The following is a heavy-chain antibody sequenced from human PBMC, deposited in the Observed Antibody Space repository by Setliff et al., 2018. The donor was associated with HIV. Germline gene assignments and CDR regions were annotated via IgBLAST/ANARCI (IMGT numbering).Heavy chain of an antibody. CDR1: GFTFSNYA. D-gene: IGHD6-6*01. J-gene: IGHJ4*02. CDR3: ARREYSSSSPPFDY. Sequence: GGSLRLSCAASGFTFSNYAMHWVRQAPGKGLEWVAVVSYDGSNKYYADSVKGRFTISRDNAKNSLYLQMNSLRAEDTAVYYCARREYSSSSPPFDYWGQGTLVTVSS. CDR2: VSYDGSNK. V-gene: IGHV3-30*04.